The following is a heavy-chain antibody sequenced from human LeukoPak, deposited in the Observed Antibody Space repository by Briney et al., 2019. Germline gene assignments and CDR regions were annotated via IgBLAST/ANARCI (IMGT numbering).Heavy chain of an antibody. CDR3: ARDATYCTNGVCYTRFDY. V-gene: IGHV3-48*03. D-gene: IGHD2-8*01. CDR1: GFTFSSYE. J-gene: IGHJ4*02. CDR2: ISSSGSTI. Sequence: GGSLRLSCAASGFTFSSYEMNWVRQAPGKGLEWVSYISSSGSTIYYADSVKGRFTISRDSAKTSLYLEMNSLRAEDTAVYYCARDATYCTNGVCYTRFDYWGQGTLVTVSS.